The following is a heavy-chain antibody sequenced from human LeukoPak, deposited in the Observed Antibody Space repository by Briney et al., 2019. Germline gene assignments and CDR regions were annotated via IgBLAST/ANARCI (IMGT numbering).Heavy chain of an antibody. CDR3: ARDQDWGSDY. D-gene: IGHD7-27*01. J-gene: IGHJ4*02. V-gene: IGHV4-61*02. Sequence: SQTLSLTCTVSGGSISSGSYYWSWIRQPAGKGLEWIGRIYTSGSTNYNPSPKSRVTISVDTSKNQFSLKLSSVTAADTAVYYCARDQDWGSDYWGQGTLVTISS. CDR2: IYTSGST. CDR1: GGSISSGSYY.